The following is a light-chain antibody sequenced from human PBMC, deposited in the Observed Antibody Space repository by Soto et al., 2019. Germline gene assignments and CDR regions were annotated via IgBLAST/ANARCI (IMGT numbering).Light chain of an antibody. J-gene: IGKJ1*01. Sequence: DIQMTQSPSSVSASIGDRVTITCRASQDVSSWLAWYQQKPGKAPNLLIYRASTLESGVPSRFSGSGSGTEFTLTISSLQPDDFATYYCQQYNNDLWTFGQGTKVDIK. CDR1: QDVSSW. V-gene: IGKV1-5*03. CDR3: QQYNNDLWT. CDR2: RAS.